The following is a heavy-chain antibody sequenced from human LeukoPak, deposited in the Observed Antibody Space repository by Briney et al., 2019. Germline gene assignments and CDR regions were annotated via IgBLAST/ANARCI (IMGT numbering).Heavy chain of an antibody. CDR1: GFTFSSYA. D-gene: IGHD3/OR15-3a*01. Sequence: GVSLRLSCAASGFTFSSYAMSWVRQAPGKGLEWVSAISGSGDSTYYGDSVKGRFTISRDNSKNTLYLQMNSLRAEDTAVYYCAKHFCTGLDCSLFDSWGQGTLVTVSS. CDR3: AKHFCTGLDCSLFDS. CDR2: ISGSGDST. V-gene: IGHV3-23*01. J-gene: IGHJ4*02.